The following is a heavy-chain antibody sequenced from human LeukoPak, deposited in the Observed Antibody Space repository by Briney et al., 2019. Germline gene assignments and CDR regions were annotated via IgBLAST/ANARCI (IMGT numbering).Heavy chain of an antibody. CDR3: ARGHAAVTRHFDF. V-gene: IGHV3-7*01. CDR2: IKPDGSEK. Sequence: GGSLRLSCAASGFTFSHYWMHWVRQPPGKGLGWVANIKPDGSEKFYVDSVKGRFSISRDNAKNLLYLDMNSLRAEDTAVYYCARGHAAVTRHFDFWGQGTLVTVSS. J-gene: IGHJ4*02. CDR1: GFTFSHYW. D-gene: IGHD4-17*01.